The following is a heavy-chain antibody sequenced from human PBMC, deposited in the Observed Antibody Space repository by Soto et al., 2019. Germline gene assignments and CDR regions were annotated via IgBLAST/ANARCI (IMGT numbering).Heavy chain of an antibody. Sequence: QVQLVQSGAEVKKPGASVKVSCKASGYTFTSYSMHWVRQAPGQGLEWMGIINPSGGSASYAQKLQGRLTMTRDTSTRTVYMELSSLRSEDTAVYYCARHHGMAFWGQGTTVTVSS. V-gene: IGHV1-46*03. CDR1: GYTFTSYS. J-gene: IGHJ6*02. CDR3: ARHHGMAF. CDR2: INPSGGSA.